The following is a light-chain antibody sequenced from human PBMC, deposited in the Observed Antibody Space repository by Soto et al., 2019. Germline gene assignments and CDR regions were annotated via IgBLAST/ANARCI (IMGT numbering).Light chain of an antibody. CDR1: SSDVGGYNY. Sequence: QSVLTQPASVSGSPGQSITISCTGTSSDVGGYNYVSWYQQHPGKAPKLMIYDVSNRPSGVSNRFSGSKSGNTASLTISVLQAEDEADYYCSSYTSSSTVFGGGTQLTVL. CDR3: SSYTSSSTV. J-gene: IGLJ2*01. CDR2: DVS. V-gene: IGLV2-14*01.